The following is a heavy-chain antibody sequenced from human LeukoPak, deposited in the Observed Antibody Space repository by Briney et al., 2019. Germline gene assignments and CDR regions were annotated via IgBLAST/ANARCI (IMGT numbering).Heavy chain of an antibody. CDR2: IYYSGST. V-gene: IGHV4-59*01. J-gene: IGHJ3*02. CDR1: GGSISSYY. D-gene: IGHD3-22*01. Sequence: SETLSLTCTVSGGSISSYYWSWIRQPPGKGLEWIGYIYYSGSTNYNPSLKSRVTISVDTSKNQFSLKLSSVTAADTAVYYCARERRNYYDSSGFNDAFDIWGQGTMVTVSS. CDR3: ARERRNYYDSSGFNDAFDI.